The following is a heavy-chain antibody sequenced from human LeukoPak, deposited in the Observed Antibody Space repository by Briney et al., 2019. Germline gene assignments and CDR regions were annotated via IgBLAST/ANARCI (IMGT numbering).Heavy chain of an antibody. Sequence: SGPTLVKPTQTLTLTCTFSGFSLCTSGVGVGWIRQPPGKALEWLALIYWNDDKRYSPSLKSSLTITKDTSKNQVVLTMTNMDPVDTATYYCAHRLGATYFDYWGQGTLVTVSS. CDR1: GFSLCTSGVG. CDR3: AHRLGATYFDY. J-gene: IGHJ4*02. CDR2: IYWNDDK. D-gene: IGHD1-26*01. V-gene: IGHV2-5*01.